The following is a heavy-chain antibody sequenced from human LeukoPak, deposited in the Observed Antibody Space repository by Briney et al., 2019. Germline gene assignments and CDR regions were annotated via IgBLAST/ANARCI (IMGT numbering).Heavy chain of an antibody. CDR1: RFTFIRYS. J-gene: IGHJ5*02. V-gene: IGHV3-33*01. CDR2: IWYDGTNK. Sequence: GRSLSLSCAASRFTFIRYSMHWVRQAPGKGLEWVAFIWYDGTNKYYADSVKGRFTISRDNSKNTLYLQMNSLRAEDMAVYYCARGHVWFDPWGQGTLVTVSS. CDR3: ARGHVWFDP.